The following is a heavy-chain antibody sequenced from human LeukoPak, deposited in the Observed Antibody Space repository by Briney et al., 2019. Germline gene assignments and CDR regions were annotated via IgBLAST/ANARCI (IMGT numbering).Heavy chain of an antibody. Sequence: GSLSLSCAAFGFTFNSYSINWVRQAQGKGLDWFSSISGGCSYIYNADSVKGRSTISRDNAKNSLYLQMNSLRAEDTAVYYCARGAQIVVTPTAQARPGPSGVDYWGQGTLVTVSS. CDR1: GFTFNSYS. J-gene: IGHJ4*02. CDR2: ISGGCSYI. CDR3: ARGAQIVVTPTAQARPGPSGVDY. D-gene: IGHD2-2*01. V-gene: IGHV3-21*01.